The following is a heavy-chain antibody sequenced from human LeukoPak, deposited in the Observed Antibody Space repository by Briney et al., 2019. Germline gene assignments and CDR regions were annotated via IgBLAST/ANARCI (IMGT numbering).Heavy chain of an antibody. CDR2: INPNSGGT. D-gene: IGHD3-22*01. Sequence: ASVKVSCKASGYTFTGYHIHWVRQAPGQGLEWMGWINPNSGGTNYAQKFQGGVTMTRDTSISTAYMELSRLTSDDTAVYYCARATGGYYDYFDYWGQGTLVTVSS. CDR3: ARATGGYYDYFDY. CDR1: GYTFTGYH. V-gene: IGHV1-2*02. J-gene: IGHJ4*02.